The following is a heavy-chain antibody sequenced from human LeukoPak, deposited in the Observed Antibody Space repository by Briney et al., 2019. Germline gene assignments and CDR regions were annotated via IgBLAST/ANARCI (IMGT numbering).Heavy chain of an antibody. CDR1: GGTFISYA. Sequence: ASVKVSCKASGGTFISYAISWVRQAPGQGLEWMGGIIPIFGTANYAQKFQGRVTITADESTSTAYMELSSLRSEDTAVYYCAKGKYTSSHSDYWGQGTLVTVSS. V-gene: IGHV1-69*13. J-gene: IGHJ4*02. D-gene: IGHD5-18*01. CDR3: AKGKYTSSHSDY. CDR2: IIPIFGTA.